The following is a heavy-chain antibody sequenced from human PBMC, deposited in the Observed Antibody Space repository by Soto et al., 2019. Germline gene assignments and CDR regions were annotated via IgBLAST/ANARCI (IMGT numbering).Heavy chain of an antibody. D-gene: IGHD1-26*01. CDR3: ARRVGATPRAFYFDY. J-gene: IGHJ4*02. CDR2: ISSSGSTI. Sequence: WGSLRLSCAASGFTFITYEIDLFRHAPLKGLEWLSYISSSGSTIYYADSVKGRFTISRDNVKNSLYLQMNSLRAEDTAVYYCARRVGATPRAFYFDYWGQGTLVTVSS. V-gene: IGHV3-48*03. CDR1: GFTFITYE.